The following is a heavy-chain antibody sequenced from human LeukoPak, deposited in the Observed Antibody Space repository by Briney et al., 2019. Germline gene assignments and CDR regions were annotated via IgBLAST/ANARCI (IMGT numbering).Heavy chain of an antibody. D-gene: IGHD1-14*01. CDR2: IRSNRFGGTA. J-gene: IGHJ4*02. V-gene: IGHV3-49*04. CDR1: GFTFNDYG. Sequence: GGSLRLSCTVCGFTFNDYGVNWVRQAQGKGLEWLGYIRSNRFGGTAEYAASVKGRMSISKDDSEYIVYLQVDSLKTEDTAMYYCTSDYHQDRWGQGTLVTVSS. CDR3: TSDYHQDR.